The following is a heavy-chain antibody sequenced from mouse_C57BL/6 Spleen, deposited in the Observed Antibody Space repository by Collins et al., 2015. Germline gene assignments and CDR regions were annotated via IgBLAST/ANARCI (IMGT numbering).Heavy chain of an antibody. V-gene: IGHV3-6*01. D-gene: IGHD1-1*01. CDR3: TRGDYYGSSHFDY. CDR1: GYSITSGYY. J-gene: IGHJ2*01. CDR2: ISYDGRN. Sequence: DVQLQESGPGLVKPSQSLSLTCSVTGYSITSGYYWNWIRQFPGNKLEWMGYISYDGRNNYNPSLKNRISITRDTSKNQFFLKLNSVTTEDTATYYCTRGDYYGSSHFDYWGQGTTLTVSS.